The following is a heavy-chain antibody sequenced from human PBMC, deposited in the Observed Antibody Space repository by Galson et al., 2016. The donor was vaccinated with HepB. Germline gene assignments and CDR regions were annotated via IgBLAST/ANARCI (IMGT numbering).Heavy chain of an antibody. V-gene: IGHV3-30*04. Sequence: SLSLSCAASGFTFSNYAMQWVRQAPGKGLEWVALISNDGTNKHLADSVRGRFTISRDNSENTLYVQLNSLRIEDTAVYFCARNYESGGYPSAFDYYGVDVWGPGTTVTVSS. J-gene: IGHJ6*02. D-gene: IGHD3-22*01. CDR2: ISNDGTNK. CDR3: ARNYESGGYPSAFDYYGVDV. CDR1: GFTFSNYA.